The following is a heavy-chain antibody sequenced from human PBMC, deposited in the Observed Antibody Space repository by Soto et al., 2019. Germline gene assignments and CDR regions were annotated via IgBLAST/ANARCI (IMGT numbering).Heavy chain of an antibody. CDR1: GFTFSSYA. CDR2: ISGSGGST. CDR3: AKKMVYAIPDYYYGMDV. V-gene: IGHV3-23*01. D-gene: IGHD2-8*01. J-gene: IGHJ6*02. Sequence: EVQLLESGGGLVQPGGSLRLSCAASGFTFSSYAMSWVRQAPGTGLEWVSAISGSGGSTYYADSVKGRFTISGDNSKNTLYLQMNSLRAEDTAVYYCAKKMVYAIPDYYYGMDVWGQGTTVTVSS.